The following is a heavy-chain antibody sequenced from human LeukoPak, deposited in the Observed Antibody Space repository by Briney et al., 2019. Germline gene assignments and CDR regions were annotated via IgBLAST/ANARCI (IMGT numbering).Heavy chain of an antibody. CDR2: FDPEDGET. D-gene: IGHD3-10*01. V-gene: IGHV1-24*01. CDR1: GYTLTELS. J-gene: IGHJ4*02. Sequence: ASVKVSCKVSGYTLTELSTHWVRQAPGKGLEWMGGFDPEDGETIYAQKFQGRVTMTEDTSTDTAYMELSSLRSEDTAVYYCATRGRFGELDFDYWGQGTLVTVSS. CDR3: ATRGRFGELDFDY.